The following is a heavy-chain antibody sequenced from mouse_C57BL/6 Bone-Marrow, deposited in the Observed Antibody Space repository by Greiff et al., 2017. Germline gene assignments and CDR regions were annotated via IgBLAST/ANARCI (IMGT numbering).Heavy chain of an antibody. Sequence: QVQLQQSGAELVRPGTSVKMSCKASGYTFTNYWIGWAKQRPGHGLEWIGDIYPGGGYTNYNEKFKGKATLTADKSSSTAYMQFSSLTSEDSAIYYCARSMSPYYYGSSYFDVWGTGTTVTVSS. CDR3: ARSMSPYYYGSSYFDV. J-gene: IGHJ1*03. CDR1: GYTFTNYW. D-gene: IGHD1-1*01. V-gene: IGHV1-63*01. CDR2: IYPGGGYT.